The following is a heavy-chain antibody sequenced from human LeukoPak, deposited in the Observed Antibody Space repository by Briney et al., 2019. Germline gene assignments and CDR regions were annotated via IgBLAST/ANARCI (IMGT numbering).Heavy chain of an antibody. J-gene: IGHJ6*03. CDR3: ARRAAAGIPSFHYYYMDV. V-gene: IGHV1-18*01. CDR2: ISAYNGNT. CDR1: GYTFTSYG. Sequence: ASVKVSCKASGYTFTSYGISWVRQAPGQGLEWMGWISAYNGNTNYAQKLQGRVTMTTDTSTSTAYMELRSLRSDDTAVYYCARRAAAGIPSFHYYYMDVWGKGTTVTVSS. D-gene: IGHD6-13*01.